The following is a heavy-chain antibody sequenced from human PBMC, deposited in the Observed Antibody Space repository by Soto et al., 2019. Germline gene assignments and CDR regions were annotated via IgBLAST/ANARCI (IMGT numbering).Heavy chain of an antibody. CDR1: GGSISSYF. V-gene: IGHV4-59*01. J-gene: IGHJ6*02. CDR3: ARVGVGELRRYYYSFGMDD. D-gene: IGHD3-16*01. Sequence: SETLSLTCTVSGGSISSYFWSWIRQPPGKGLEWIGYIYYSGSTNYNPSLKRRVTISVDTSKNQFSLKLSSVTAADTAVYYCARVGVGELRRYYYSFGMDDWGQGTTVTVSS. CDR2: IYYSGST.